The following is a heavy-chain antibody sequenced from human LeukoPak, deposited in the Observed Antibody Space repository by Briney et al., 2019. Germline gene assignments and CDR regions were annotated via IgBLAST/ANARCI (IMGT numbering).Heavy chain of an antibody. D-gene: IGHD2-15*01. CDR1: GGSIDSRSYY. Sequence: SETLSLTCTVSGGSIDSRSYYWDWIRQAPGKGLEWTGTIYHSGSTEYNPSLKSRVAIFVDTSKNQFSLILHSVAAADTAVYYCARRSEFDNTHYHYFDYWGQGALVTVSS. V-gene: IGHV4-39*01. CDR3: ARRSEFDNTHYHYFDY. J-gene: IGHJ4*02. CDR2: IYHSGST.